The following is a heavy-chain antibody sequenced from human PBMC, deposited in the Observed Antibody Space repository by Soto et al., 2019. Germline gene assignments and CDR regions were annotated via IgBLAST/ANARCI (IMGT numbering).Heavy chain of an antibody. D-gene: IGHD2-2*02. Sequence: PSETLSLTCAVYGGSFSGYYWSWIRQPPGKGKKWIGEINHSGSTNYNPSLKSRVSISVDTSKNQFSLKLSSVTAADKAVYYCARGLEAGQLLYSYYCYMNVCGKGNTVTFSS. CDR1: GGSFSGYY. J-gene: IGHJ6*03. CDR2: INHSGST. V-gene: IGHV4-34*01. CDR3: ARGLEAGQLLYSYYCYMNV.